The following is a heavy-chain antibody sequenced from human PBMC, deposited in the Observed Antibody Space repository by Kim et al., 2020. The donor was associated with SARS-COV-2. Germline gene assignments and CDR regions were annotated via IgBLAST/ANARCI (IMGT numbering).Heavy chain of an antibody. CDR3: ARYNTGPIRIDC. Sequence: GGSLRLSCAASGFTFRNYWMTWVRQAPGKGLEWVANINEAGGGTNYVDSVRGRFTISRDNAQNSLFLQMNNLRGEDTAIYYCARYNTGPIRIDCWGQGALLTVSS. J-gene: IGHJ4*02. CDR1: GFTFRNYW. V-gene: IGHV3-7*01. D-gene: IGHD1-20*01. CDR2: INEAGGGT.